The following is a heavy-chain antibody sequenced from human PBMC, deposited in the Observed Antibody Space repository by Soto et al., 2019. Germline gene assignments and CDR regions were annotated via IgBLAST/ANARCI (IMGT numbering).Heavy chain of an antibody. J-gene: IGHJ4*02. Sequence: SETLSLTCTVSGGSISSYSWSWIRQPAGKGLEWIGHIYTTGSTNYNPSLKSRGTMSGDTSKNKFSLKLSSVTAADTAVYYCARSYSDSSGYSYFDYWGQGILVTVS. CDR2: IYTTGST. CDR1: GGSISSYS. V-gene: IGHV4-4*07. D-gene: IGHD3-22*01. CDR3: ARSYSDSSGYSYFDY.